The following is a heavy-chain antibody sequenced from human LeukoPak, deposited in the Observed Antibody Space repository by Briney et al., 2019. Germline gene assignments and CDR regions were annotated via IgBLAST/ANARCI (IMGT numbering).Heavy chain of an antibody. D-gene: IGHD2-21*01. Sequence: GASVKVSCKASGGTFSSYAMSWVRQAPGQGLEWMGGIIPIFGTANYAQRFQGRVTITADTSTSTAYMELRSLRSDDTAVYYCARGAIGGYWGQGTLVTVSS. J-gene: IGHJ4*02. CDR2: IIPIFGTA. CDR1: GGTFSSYA. CDR3: ARGAIGGY. V-gene: IGHV1-69*06.